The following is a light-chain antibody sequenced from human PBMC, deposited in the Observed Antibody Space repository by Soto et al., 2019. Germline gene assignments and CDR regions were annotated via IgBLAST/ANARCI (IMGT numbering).Light chain of an antibody. CDR2: GAY. V-gene: IGKV3-20*01. Sequence: IVLTQSPGTLSLSPGERATLSCRASQTVASKFLAWYQKKPGQAPRLLIYGAYSRATDIPDRFSGSGSGTDFTLTISRLEPEDFAVYYCQQYGTSPLISFGQGTRLEIK. CDR3: QQYGTSPLIS. J-gene: IGKJ5*01. CDR1: QTVASKF.